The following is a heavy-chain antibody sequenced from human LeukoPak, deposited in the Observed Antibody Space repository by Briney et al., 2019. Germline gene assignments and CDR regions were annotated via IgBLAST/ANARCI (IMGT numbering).Heavy chain of an antibody. CDR2: ISAYNGNT. J-gene: IGHJ5*02. CDR1: GYTFTSYG. CDR3: ARDVMITFGGVIPPGGFDT. Sequence: ASVKVSCKASGYTFTSYGISWVRQAPGQGLEWMGWISAYNGNTNYAQKLQGRVTMTTDTSTSTAYMELRSLRSDDTAVYYCARDVMITFGGVIPPGGFDTWGQGTLVTVSS. V-gene: IGHV1-18*01. D-gene: IGHD3-16*02.